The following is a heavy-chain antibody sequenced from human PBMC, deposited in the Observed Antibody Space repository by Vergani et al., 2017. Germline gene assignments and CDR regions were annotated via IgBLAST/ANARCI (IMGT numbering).Heavy chain of an antibody. V-gene: IGHV3-49*03. Sequence: EVQLLESGGDLVQPGRSLRLSCTASGFTFGYYAMDWFRQAPGQGLGWVGGIRSKADGQATIYAASVKGRFTISRDDSKSIAYLQMNNLQTEDTAMYYCVRDQVTMRRGSDALDIWGQGTMVTVSS. D-gene: IGHD3-10*01. CDR2: IRSKADGQAT. J-gene: IGHJ3*02. CDR3: VRDQVTMRRGSDALDI. CDR1: GFTFGYYA.